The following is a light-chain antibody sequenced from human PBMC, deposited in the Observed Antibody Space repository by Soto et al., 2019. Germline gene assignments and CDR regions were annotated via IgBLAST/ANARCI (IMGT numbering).Light chain of an antibody. V-gene: IGKV1-5*03. CDR2: KAS. Sequence: DIQMTQSPSTLSASVGDRVTITCRASQSISSWLAWYQQKPGNAPKLLIYKASNLESGVPSRFSGSGSVTESTLTISSRQPDDFAPYYCQQYNTYSWTFRQGTKVEIK. J-gene: IGKJ1*01. CDR1: QSISSW. CDR3: QQYNTYSWT.